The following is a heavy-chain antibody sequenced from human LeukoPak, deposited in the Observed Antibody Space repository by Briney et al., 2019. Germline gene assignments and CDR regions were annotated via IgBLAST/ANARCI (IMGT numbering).Heavy chain of an antibody. J-gene: IGHJ4*02. V-gene: IGHV1-69*13. D-gene: IGHD2-15*01. CDR1: GYTFTGYY. CDR3: ARGSALLALSFDY. CDR2: IIPIFGTA. Sequence: SVKVSCKASGYTFTGYYMHWVRQAPGQGLEWMGRIIPIFGTANYAQKFQGRVTITADESTSTAYMELSSLRSEDTAVYYCARGSALLALSFDYWGQGTLVTVSS.